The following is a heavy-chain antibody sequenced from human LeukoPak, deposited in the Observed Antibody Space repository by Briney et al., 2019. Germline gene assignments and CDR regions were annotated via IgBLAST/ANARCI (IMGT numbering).Heavy chain of an antibody. CDR1: GGSISSSSYY. J-gene: IGHJ4*02. Sequence: SETLSLTCTVSGGSISSSSYYWGWIRQPPGKGLEWIGSIYYSGSTYYNPSLKSRVTISVDTSKNQFSLKLSSVTAADTAVYYCARHEAPELLWFGELFSPFDYWGQGTLVTVSS. V-gene: IGHV4-39*01. D-gene: IGHD3-10*01. CDR2: IYYSGST. CDR3: ARHEAPELLWFGELFSPFDY.